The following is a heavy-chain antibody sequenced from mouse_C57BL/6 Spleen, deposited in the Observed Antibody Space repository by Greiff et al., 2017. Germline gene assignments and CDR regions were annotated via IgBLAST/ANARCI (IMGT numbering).Heavy chain of an antibody. Sequence: EVKVEESGGGLVKPGGSLKLSCAASGFTFSSYAMSWVRQTPEKRLEWVATISDGGSYTYYPDNVKGRFTISRDNAKNNLYLQMSHLKSEDTAMYYCARRYYYDYDGWFAYWGQGTLVTVSA. V-gene: IGHV5-4*03. D-gene: IGHD2-4*01. CDR3: ARRYYYDYDGWFAY. CDR1: GFTFSSYA. J-gene: IGHJ3*01. CDR2: ISDGGSYT.